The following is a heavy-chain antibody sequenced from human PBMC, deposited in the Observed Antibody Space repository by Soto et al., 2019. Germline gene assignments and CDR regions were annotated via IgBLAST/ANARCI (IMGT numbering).Heavy chain of an antibody. V-gene: IGHV2-5*02. CDR1: GFSLSTSGVG. CDR2: IYWDDSK. D-gene: IGHD6-13*01. CDR3: AHRLAATGLFDY. J-gene: IGHJ4*02. Sequence: SGPTLVNPTQTLTLTCTFSGFSLSTSGVGVGWIRQPPGKALEWLAVIYWDDSKTYSPSLKSRLTITKDTSRDQVVLTMTNMDPVDTATYYCAHRLAATGLFDYRGQGTLVTVSS.